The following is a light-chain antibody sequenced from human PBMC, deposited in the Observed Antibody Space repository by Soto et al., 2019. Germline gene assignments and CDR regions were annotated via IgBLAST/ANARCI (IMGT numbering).Light chain of an antibody. CDR1: SSDVGLYNY. Sequence: QSALTQPASVSGSPGQSITISCTGTSSDVGLYNYVSWYQHHPGKAPRLMIYDVTNRPSGVSNRFSGSKSGNTASLTISGLQAEDEAAYYCSSYTSSTSYVFGTGTKLTVL. CDR2: DVT. V-gene: IGLV2-14*01. CDR3: SSYTSSTSYV. J-gene: IGLJ1*01.